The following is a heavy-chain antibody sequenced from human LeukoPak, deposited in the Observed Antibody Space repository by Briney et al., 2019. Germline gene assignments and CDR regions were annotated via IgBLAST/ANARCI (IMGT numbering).Heavy chain of an antibody. CDR2: IIPIFGTA. J-gene: IGHJ3*02. V-gene: IGHV1-69*05. Sequence: SVKVSCEASGGTFSSYAISWVRQAPGQGLEWMGGIIPIFGTANYAQKFQGRVTITTDESTSTAYMELSSLRSEDTAVYYCARERIPAAIFGAFDIWGQGTMVTVSS. CDR3: ARERIPAAIFGAFDI. D-gene: IGHD2-2*01. CDR1: GGTFSSYA.